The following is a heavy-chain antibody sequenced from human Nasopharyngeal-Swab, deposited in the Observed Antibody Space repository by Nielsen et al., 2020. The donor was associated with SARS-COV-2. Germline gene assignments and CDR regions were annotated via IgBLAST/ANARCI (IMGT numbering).Heavy chain of an antibody. Sequence: GESLKISCAASGFTFSSYWMHWVRQAPGKGLVWVSRINSDGSSTSYADSVKGRFTISRDNAKNTLYLQMNSLRAEDTAVYYCAKDLSSLIVNLDCWGQGTLVTVSS. CDR2: INSDGSST. CDR3: AKDLSSLIVNLDC. CDR1: GFTFSSYW. J-gene: IGHJ4*02. V-gene: IGHV3-74*01. D-gene: IGHD3-22*01.